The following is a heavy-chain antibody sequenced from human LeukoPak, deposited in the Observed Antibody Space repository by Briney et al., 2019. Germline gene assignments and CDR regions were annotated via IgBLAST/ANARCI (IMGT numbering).Heavy chain of an antibody. Sequence: SSETLSLTCTVSGGSISGYYWNWIRQPPGKGLEWLGYIYYSGSTKYNPSLESRVTISVDTSKNQFSLKLNSVTAADTALYYCARGGAFYFDLDYWGQGTLVTVSS. J-gene: IGHJ4*02. D-gene: IGHD3-22*01. V-gene: IGHV4-59*01. CDR1: GGSISGYY. CDR3: ARGGAFYFDLDY. CDR2: IYYSGST.